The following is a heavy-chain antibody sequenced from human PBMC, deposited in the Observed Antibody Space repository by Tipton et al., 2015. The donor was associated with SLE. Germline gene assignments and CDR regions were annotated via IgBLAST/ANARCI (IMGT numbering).Heavy chain of an antibody. CDR2: ISSSSSYI. V-gene: IGHV3-21*03. D-gene: IGHD3-22*01. J-gene: IGHJ6*02. CDR1: GFTFSSYS. CDR3: ARDVEGYYDSSGYLYYGMDV. Sequence: LSLTCAASGFTFSSYSMNWVRQAPGKGLEWVSSISSSSSYIYYADSVKGRFTISRDNAKNSLYLQMNSLRAEDTAVYYCARDVEGYYDSSGYLYYGMDVWGQGTTVTVSS.